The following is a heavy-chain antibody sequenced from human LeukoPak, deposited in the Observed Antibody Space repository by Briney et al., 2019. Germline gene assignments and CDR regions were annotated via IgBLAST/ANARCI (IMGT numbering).Heavy chain of an antibody. CDR2: ISSGGSTI. CDR1: GFTFSDYY. D-gene: IGHD6-6*01. J-gene: IGHJ4*02. CDR3: ATGYSSSSPFDY. V-gene: IGHV3-11*04. Sequence: GGSLRLSCAASGFTFSDYYMSWIRQDPGKGLEWVSCISSGGSTIFYADSVKGRFTISRDNAKNSLYLQMNSLRAEDTAVYYCATGYSSSSPFDYWGQGTLVTVS.